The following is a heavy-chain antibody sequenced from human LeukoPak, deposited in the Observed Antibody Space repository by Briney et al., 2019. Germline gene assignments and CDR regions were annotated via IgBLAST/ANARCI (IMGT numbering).Heavy chain of an antibody. D-gene: IGHD1-7*01. V-gene: IGHV4-4*07. CDR2: ILTSGST. Sequence: KPSETLSLTCTVSGGSISSYYWTWIRQPAGKGLEWIGRILTSGSTNYNPSLKCRVTMSVDTSKNQFSLKLSSVTAADTAVYYCARFRLEVRGFDYWGQGTLVTVSS. J-gene: IGHJ4*02. CDR1: GGSISSYY. CDR3: ARFRLEVRGFDY.